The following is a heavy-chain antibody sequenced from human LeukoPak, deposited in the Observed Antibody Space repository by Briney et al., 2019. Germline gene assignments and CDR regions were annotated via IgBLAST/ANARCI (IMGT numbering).Heavy chain of an antibody. CDR1: GYTFTGYY. CDR3: ATTPPPDNSGWYQRPYDY. V-gene: IGHV1-2*06. D-gene: IGHD6-19*01. Sequence: AAVKVSCKASGYTFTGYYMHWVPHAPGQGLECMGRLNPNSGGTNYAQKCQDRVTMTRDTSISTAYMELSRLRSDDTAVYYCATTPPPDNSGWYQRPYDYWGQGTLVTVSS. J-gene: IGHJ4*02. CDR2: LNPNSGGT.